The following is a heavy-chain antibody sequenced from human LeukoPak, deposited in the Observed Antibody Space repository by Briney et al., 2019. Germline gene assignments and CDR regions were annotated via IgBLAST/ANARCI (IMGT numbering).Heavy chain of an antibody. CDR1: GFTFSSYG. CDR3: AKDTTPPKAGFDP. Sequence: GGSLRLSCAASGFTFSSYGMHWVRQAPGKGLEWVAFIRYDGSNKYYADSVKGRFTISRDNSKNTLYLQMNSLRAENTAVYYCAKDTTPPKAGFDPWGQGTLVTVSS. D-gene: IGHD1-14*01. CDR2: IRYDGSNK. V-gene: IGHV3-30*02. J-gene: IGHJ5*02.